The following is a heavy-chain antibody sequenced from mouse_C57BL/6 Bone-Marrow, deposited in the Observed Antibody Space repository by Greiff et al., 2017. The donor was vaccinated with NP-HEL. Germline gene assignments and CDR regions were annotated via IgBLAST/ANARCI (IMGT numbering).Heavy chain of an antibody. CDR2: INPNNGGT. CDR1: GYTFTDYY. CDR3: ARSLRMDY. Sequence: EVKLQQSGPELVKPGASVKISCKASGYTFTDYYMNWVKQSHGKSLEWIGDINPNNGGTSYNQKFKGKATLTVDKSSSTAYMELRSLTSEDSAVYYCARSLRMDYWGQGTSVTVSS. D-gene: IGHD1-1*01. J-gene: IGHJ4*01. V-gene: IGHV1-26*01.